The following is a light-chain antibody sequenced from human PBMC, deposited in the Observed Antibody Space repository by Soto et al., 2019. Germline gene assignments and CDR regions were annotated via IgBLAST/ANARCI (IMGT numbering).Light chain of an antibody. CDR1: QSISYW. CDR3: QNYHECTWT. J-gene: IGKJ1*01. CDR2: DAS. V-gene: IGKV1-5*01. Sequence: DIQLTQSPSTLSASVGDRVTITCRASQSISYWLAGYQQEPGKAPKLLISDASNLESGVPSRFSGSGSGTEFTLTISSLQPDDCATDYCQNYHECTWTCGQGTKVEI.